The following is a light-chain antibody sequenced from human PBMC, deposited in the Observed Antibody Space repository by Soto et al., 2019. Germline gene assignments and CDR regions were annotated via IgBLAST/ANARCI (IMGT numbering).Light chain of an antibody. V-gene: IGKV1-5*01. J-gene: IGKJ2*01. Sequence: IQMTQSPSTLSASVGDRVTITCRASHNIERWMAWYQQKRGRAPSLLIFDATTLHSGVPSRFSGGGSGTEFTLTINGLQPDDFATYYCQQSYSPPYTFGQGSKLEIK. CDR1: HNIERW. CDR3: QQSYSPPYT. CDR2: DAT.